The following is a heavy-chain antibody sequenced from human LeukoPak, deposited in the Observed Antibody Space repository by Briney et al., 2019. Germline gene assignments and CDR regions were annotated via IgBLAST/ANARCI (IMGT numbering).Heavy chain of an antibody. CDR3: ARDRFYYYDSSGYLDV. CDR1: GYTFTGYY. Sequence: ASVKVSCKASGYTFTGYYMHRVRQAPGQGLEWMGWINPNSGGTNYAQKFQGRVTMTRDTSISTAYMELSRLRSDDTAVYYCARDRFYYYDSSGYLDVWGQGTTVTVSS. J-gene: IGHJ6*02. V-gene: IGHV1-2*02. CDR2: INPNSGGT. D-gene: IGHD3-22*01.